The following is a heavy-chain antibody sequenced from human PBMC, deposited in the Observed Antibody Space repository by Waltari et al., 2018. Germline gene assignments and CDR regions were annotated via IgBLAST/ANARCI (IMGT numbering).Heavy chain of an antibody. J-gene: IGHJ5*02. CDR1: GGSISSYY. Sequence: QVQLQESGPGLVKPSETLSLTCTVSGGSISSYYWSWIRQPPGKGLEWIGYIYYSGSTNYDPSLNIRVPLSLDTSKNHFSLKVSSVTAADTAVYYCARQATIFGVVITGANWFDPWGQGTLVTVSS. D-gene: IGHD3-3*01. CDR3: ARQATIFGVVITGANWFDP. V-gene: IGHV4-59*01. CDR2: IYYSGST.